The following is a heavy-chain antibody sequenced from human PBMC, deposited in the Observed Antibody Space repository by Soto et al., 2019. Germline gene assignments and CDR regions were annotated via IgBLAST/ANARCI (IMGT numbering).Heavy chain of an antibody. CDR3: ARNGGGLGV. J-gene: IGHJ6*02. D-gene: IGHD3-16*01. V-gene: IGHV3-48*03. CDR2: ISSSGSTM. CDR1: GFTFSSYE. Sequence: EVQLVESGGGLVQPGGSLRISCAASGFTFSSYEIVWVRQAPGKGLEWVSYISSSGSTMYYADSVKGRFTISRDNAKNSLYLQMNGRRAEDTAVYYCARNGGGLGVWGQGTTVTVSS.